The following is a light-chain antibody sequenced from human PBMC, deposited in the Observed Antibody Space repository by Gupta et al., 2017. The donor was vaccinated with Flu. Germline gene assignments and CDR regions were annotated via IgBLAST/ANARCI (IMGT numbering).Light chain of an antibody. Sequence: VHISCTVGRSNIGESHDVTWYQQFPGTAPKLLLFLPPARPSGFPNRFPGPKSGTSASLASAGPQDEDEADYYCQSDESSLPGCVFGPGTKVT. J-gene: IGLJ1*01. CDR2: LPP. CDR1: RSNIGESHD. V-gene: IGLV1-40*01. CDR3: QSDESSLPGCV.